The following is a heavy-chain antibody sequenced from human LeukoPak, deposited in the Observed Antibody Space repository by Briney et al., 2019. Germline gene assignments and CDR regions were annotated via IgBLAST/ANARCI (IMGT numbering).Heavy chain of an antibody. CDR1: GFTFSRYS. J-gene: IGHJ4*02. CDR2: ISTGSTYI. D-gene: IGHD6-13*01. Sequence: GGSLRLSCAASGFTFSRYSMNWVRQAPGKGLEWVSSISTGSTYINYADSVKGRFTISRDNAKSSLYLQMNSLRVDDTAVYYCARALPSSWYFFDYWGQGALVTVSS. CDR3: ARALPSSWYFFDY. V-gene: IGHV3-21*01.